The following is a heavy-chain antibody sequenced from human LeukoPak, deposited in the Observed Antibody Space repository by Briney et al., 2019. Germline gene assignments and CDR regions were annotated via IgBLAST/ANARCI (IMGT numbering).Heavy chain of an antibody. CDR3: ARGYNWNAQPGDYYYYYMDV. D-gene: IGHD1-1*01. Sequence: SVKVSCKASGGTFSSYAISWVRQAPGQGLEWMGRIIPIFGTANYAQKFQGRVTITTDESTSTAYMELSSLRSEDTAVYYCARGYNWNAQPGDYYYYYMDVWGKGTTVTVSS. V-gene: IGHV1-69*05. CDR2: IIPIFGTA. J-gene: IGHJ6*03. CDR1: GGTFSSYA.